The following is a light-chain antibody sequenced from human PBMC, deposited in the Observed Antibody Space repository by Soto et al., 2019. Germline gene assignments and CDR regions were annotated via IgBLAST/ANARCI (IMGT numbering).Light chain of an antibody. Sequence: DIQMTQSPSSVSASVGDRVTITCRASQGIRSWLAWYQQRPGKAPNLLISAASSLQSAVPSRFSGSGSGTDFTLTISSLQPDDFAPYYCQQSDTFPATFGGGTKVEIK. CDR1: QGIRSW. CDR2: AAS. CDR3: QQSDTFPAT. V-gene: IGKV1D-12*01. J-gene: IGKJ4*01.